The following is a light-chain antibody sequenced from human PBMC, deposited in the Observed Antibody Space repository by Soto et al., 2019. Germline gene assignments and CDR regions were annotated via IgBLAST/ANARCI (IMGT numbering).Light chain of an antibody. J-gene: IGKJ1*01. CDR1: QGISNY. CDR2: AAS. Sequence: DIQMTQSPSSLSASVGDRVIITCRASQGISNYLAWYQKKPGKVPKLLMYAASILQSGVPSRFSGSGSGTDFTLTISSLQPEDGATYYCQKYNSAPSWTFGQGTKVEIK. V-gene: IGKV1-27*01. CDR3: QKYNSAPSWT.